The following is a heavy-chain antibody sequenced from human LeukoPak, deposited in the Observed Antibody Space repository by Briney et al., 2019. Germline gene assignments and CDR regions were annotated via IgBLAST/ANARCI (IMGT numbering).Heavy chain of an antibody. V-gene: IGHV4-59*01. CDR3: ARDRRGSSIDAFDI. J-gene: IGHJ3*02. CDR1: GGSIGSYY. D-gene: IGHD1-26*01. CDR2: IYYSGST. Sequence: SETLSLTCTVSGGSIGSYYGSWIRQPPGKGLEWIGYIYYSGSTNYNPSLKSRVTISVDTSKNHFSLKLSSVTAADTAVYYCARDRRGSSIDAFDIWGQGTMVTVSS.